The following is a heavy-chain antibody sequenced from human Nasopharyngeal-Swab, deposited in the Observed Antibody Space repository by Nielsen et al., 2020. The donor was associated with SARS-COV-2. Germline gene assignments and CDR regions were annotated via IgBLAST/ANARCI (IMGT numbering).Heavy chain of an antibody. D-gene: IGHD6-13*01. J-gene: IGHJ5*02. Sequence: RGSLRLSCAASGFTFSSYAMNWVRQAPGKGLEWVSYIYYADSVKGRFTISRDNAKNSLYLQMNSLRAEDTAVYYCARDSYSSSWYENRRFDPWGQGTLVTVSS. CDR1: GFTFSSYA. V-gene: IGHV3-21*01. CDR3: ARDSYSSSWYENRRFDP. CDR2: I.